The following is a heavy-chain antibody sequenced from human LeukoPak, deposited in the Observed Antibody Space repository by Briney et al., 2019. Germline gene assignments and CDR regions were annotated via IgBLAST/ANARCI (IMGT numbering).Heavy chain of an antibody. CDR2: IYYSGST. V-gene: IGHV4-59*08. D-gene: IGHD1-26*01. J-gene: IGHJ3*02. CDR3: ARSGSYFVDLGAFDI. CDR1: GGSISSYY. Sequence: SETPSLTCTVSGGSISSYYWSWIRQPPGKGLEWIGYIYYSGSTNYNPSLKSRVTISVDTSKNRFSLKLSSVTAADTAVYYCARSGSYFVDLGAFDIWGQGTMVTVSS.